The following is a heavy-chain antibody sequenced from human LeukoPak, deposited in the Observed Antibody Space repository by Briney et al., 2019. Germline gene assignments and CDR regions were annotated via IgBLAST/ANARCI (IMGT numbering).Heavy chain of an antibody. Sequence: SETLSLTCTVSGDSISNYYWNWIRQPPGKGLEWIGYIYYSGSTKYNPSLKSRVTISVDTSKDQFSLKLSSMTAADTAVYYCARGAYCGGDCFYYFDYWGQGTLVTVSS. CDR1: GDSISNYY. J-gene: IGHJ4*02. V-gene: IGHV4-59*01. CDR2: IYYSGST. CDR3: ARGAYCGGDCFYYFDY. D-gene: IGHD2-21*01.